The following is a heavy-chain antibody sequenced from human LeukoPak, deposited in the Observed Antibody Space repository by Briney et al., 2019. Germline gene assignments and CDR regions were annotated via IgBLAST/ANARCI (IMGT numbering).Heavy chain of an antibody. Sequence: SETLSLTCTVSGGSISSYYWSWIRQPPGKGLEWIGYLYYSGSTNYNPSLKSRVTISVDTSKNQFSLKLSSVTAADTAVYYCARHSYYDSSGYYYGFRAGFPAAFDIWGQGTMVTVSS. D-gene: IGHD3-22*01. J-gene: IGHJ3*02. CDR1: GGSISSYY. CDR2: LYYSGST. V-gene: IGHV4-59*08. CDR3: ARHSYYDSSGYYYGFRAGFPAAFDI.